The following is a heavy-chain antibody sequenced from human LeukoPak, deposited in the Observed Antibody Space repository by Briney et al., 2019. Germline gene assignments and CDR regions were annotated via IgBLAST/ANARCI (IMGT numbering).Heavy chain of an antibody. V-gene: IGHV4-59*08. J-gene: IGHJ4*02. Sequence: SETLSLTCTVSGGSISSYFWSWIRQPPGKGLEWIGYISYSGSTNYNPSLESRVTISVDTSRNQFSLKLTSVTAADTAVYYCARRNYGDYDHYFDYWGQGTLVTVSS. D-gene: IGHD5-12*01. CDR3: ARRNYGDYDHYFDY. CDR2: ISYSGST. CDR1: GGSISSYF.